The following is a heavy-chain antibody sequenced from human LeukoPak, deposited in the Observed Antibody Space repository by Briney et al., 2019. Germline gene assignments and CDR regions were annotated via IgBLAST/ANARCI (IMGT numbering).Heavy chain of an antibody. D-gene: IGHD5-12*01. CDR1: GGSISSYY. J-gene: IGHJ4*02. Sequence: SETLSLTCTVSGGSISSYYWSWIRQPPGKGLEWIGYIYYSGSTNYNPSPKSRVTISVDTSKNQFSLKLSSVTAADTAVYYCARGGRGYSGYVIDYWGQGTLVTVSS. CDR3: ARGGRGYSGYVIDY. CDR2: IYYSGST. V-gene: IGHV4-59*01.